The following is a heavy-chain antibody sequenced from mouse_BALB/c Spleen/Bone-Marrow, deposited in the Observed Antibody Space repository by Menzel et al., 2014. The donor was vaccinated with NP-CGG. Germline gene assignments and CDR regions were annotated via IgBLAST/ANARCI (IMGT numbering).Heavy chain of an antibody. Sequence: EVMLVESGGGLVQPGGSLRLSCATSGSTFTDYYMNWVRQPLGKALEWWGFIRNKANGYTTEYSASVKSRFTISRDNSQNILYLQMNTLRVDDSATYCCARDKGRVFFDYWGQGTTLTVSS. V-gene: IGHV7-3*02. CDR1: GSTFTDYY. J-gene: IGHJ2*01. CDR3: ARDKGRVFFDY. CDR2: IRNKANGYTT.